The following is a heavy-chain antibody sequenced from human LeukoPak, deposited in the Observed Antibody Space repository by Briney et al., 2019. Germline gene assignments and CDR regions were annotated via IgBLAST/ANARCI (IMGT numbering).Heavy chain of an antibody. CDR1: GFTFSTYS. D-gene: IGHD3-22*01. V-gene: IGHV3-48*01. CDR3: ARGSTYYDSSGQVPFDY. Sequence: GGSLRFSCAASGFTFSTYSMNWVRQAPGKGLEWVSYVSSSSSTIYYADSVKGRFTISRDNAKNSLYLQMNSLRAEDTAVYYCARGSTYYDSSGQVPFDYWGQGTLVTVSS. CDR2: VSSSSSTI. J-gene: IGHJ4*02.